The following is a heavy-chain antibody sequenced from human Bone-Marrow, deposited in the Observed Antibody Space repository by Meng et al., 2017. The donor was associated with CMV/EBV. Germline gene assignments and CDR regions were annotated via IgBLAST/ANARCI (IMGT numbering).Heavy chain of an antibody. CDR2: IYTSGST. Sequence: QVQLPESVLGLVEPSEPLSLPCTASGGSISSYYWSWIRQPAGKGLEWIGRIYTSGSTNYNPSLKSRVTMSVDTSKNQFSLKLSSVTAADTAVYYCARFNSYGSGSRKFPNWFDPWGQGTLVTVSS. CDR3: ARFNSYGSGSRKFPNWFDP. D-gene: IGHD3-10*01. CDR1: GGSISSYY. J-gene: IGHJ5*02. V-gene: IGHV4-4*07.